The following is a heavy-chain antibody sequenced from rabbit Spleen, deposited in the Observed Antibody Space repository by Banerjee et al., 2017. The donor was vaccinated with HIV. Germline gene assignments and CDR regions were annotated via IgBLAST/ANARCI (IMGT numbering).Heavy chain of an antibody. CDR1: GFSFSSSYY. D-gene: IGHD1-1*01. V-gene: IGHV1S45*01. J-gene: IGHJ4*01. CDR2: IYTGSGSR. Sequence: QEQLVESGGGLVQPEGSLTLTCTASGFSFSSSYYMCWVRQAPGKGLEWIGCIYTGSGSRWYASWVNGRFTISKTSSTTVTLQMTSLTVADTATYFCARVPYYISGGAYFLWGPGTLVTVS. CDR3: ARVPYYISGGAYFL.